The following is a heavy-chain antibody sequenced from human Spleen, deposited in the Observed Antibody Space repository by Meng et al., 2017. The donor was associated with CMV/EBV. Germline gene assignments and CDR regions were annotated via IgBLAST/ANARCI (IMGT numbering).Heavy chain of an antibody. V-gene: IGHV3-21*01. CDR2: ISSSSSYI. CDR1: GFTFSSYS. J-gene: IGHJ6*02. CDR3: AREGVGVYDYYYYGMDV. Sequence: ESLKISFAASGFTFSSYSMNWVRQAPGKGLEWVSSISSSSSYIYYADSVKGRFTISRDNAKNSLYLQMNSLRAEDTAVYYCAREGVGVYDYYYYGMDVWGQGTTVTVSS. D-gene: IGHD3-3*01.